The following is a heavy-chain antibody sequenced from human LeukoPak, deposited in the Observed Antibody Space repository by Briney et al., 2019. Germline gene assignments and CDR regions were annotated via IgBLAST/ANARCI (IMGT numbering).Heavy chain of an antibody. CDR2: IYYSGST. CDR1: GGSISSSSYY. J-gene: IGHJ1*01. Sequence: SEILSLTCTVSGGSISSSSYYWGWIRQPPGKGLEWIGTIYYSGSTYYNPSLKSRLTISVDTSKNQFSLKLSSVTAADTAVYYCARHGAEYFQHWGQGTLVTVSS. CDR3: ARHGAEYFQH. V-gene: IGHV4-39*01.